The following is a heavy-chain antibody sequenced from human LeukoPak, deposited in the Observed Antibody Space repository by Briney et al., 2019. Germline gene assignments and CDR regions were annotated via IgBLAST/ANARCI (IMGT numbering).Heavy chain of an antibody. CDR3: ATEEYSGSYWAFDI. CDR1: GYTLTELS. CDR2: FDPEDGER. D-gene: IGHD1-26*01. Sequence: ASVKVSCEVSGYTLTELSIHWVRQAPGKGLEWMGGFDPEDGERVYAQKFQGRVTMTEDTSTDTAYMELSSLRSEDTAVYYCATEEYSGSYWAFDIWGQGTMVTVSS. J-gene: IGHJ3*02. V-gene: IGHV1-24*01.